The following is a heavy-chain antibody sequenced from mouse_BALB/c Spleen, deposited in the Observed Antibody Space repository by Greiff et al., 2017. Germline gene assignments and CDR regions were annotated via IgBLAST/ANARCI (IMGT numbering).Heavy chain of an antibody. D-gene: IGHD1-1*01. CDR2: IWAGGST. J-gene: IGHJ4*01. V-gene: IGHV2-9*02. CDR3: ARAYYGSSYYYAMDY. CDR1: GFSLTSYG. Sequence: VKLMESGPGLVAPSQSLSITCTVSGFSLTSYGVHWVRQPPGKGLEWLGVIWAGGSTNYNSALMSRLSISKDNSKSQVFLKMNSLQTDDTAMYYCARAYYGSSYYYAMDYWGQGTSVTVSS.